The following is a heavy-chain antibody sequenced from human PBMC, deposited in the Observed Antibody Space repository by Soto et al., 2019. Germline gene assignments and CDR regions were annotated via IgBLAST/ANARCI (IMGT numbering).Heavy chain of an antibody. D-gene: IGHD3-22*01. V-gene: IGHV3-74*01. CDR1: GFTFSSYW. J-gene: IGHJ6*02. CDR3: ARDRVTMIVLNGMDV. Sequence: EVQLVESGGGLVQPGGSLRLSCAASGFTFSSYWMHWVRQAPGKGLVWVSRINSDGSSTSYADSVKGRFTISRDNAKNTLYLQMNRLRAEDTAVYYCARDRVTMIVLNGMDVWGQGTTVNVSS. CDR2: INSDGSST.